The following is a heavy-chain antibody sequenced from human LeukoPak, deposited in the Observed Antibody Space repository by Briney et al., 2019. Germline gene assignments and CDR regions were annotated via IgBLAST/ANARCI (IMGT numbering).Heavy chain of an antibody. CDR2: ISGSGGST. V-gene: IGHV3-23*01. J-gene: IGHJ4*02. CDR3: AKDMYCYGSGSSFDY. D-gene: IGHD3-10*01. CDR1: GFTVSSNY. Sequence: PGGSLRLSCAASGFTVSSNYMSWVRQAPGKGLEWVSAISGSGGSTYYADSVKGRFTISRDNSKNTLYLQMNSLRAEDTAVYYCAKDMYCYGSGSSFDYWGQGTLVTVSS.